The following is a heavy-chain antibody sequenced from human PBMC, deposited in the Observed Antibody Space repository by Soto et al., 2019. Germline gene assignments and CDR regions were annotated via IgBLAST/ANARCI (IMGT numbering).Heavy chain of an antibody. CDR2: IIPIFGTA. CDR1: GGTFSSYA. D-gene: IGHD2-2*01. Sequence: GASGKVSCKASGGTFSSYAIRWVRQAPGQGLEWMGGIIPIFGTANYAQKFQGRVTITADESTSTAYMELSSLRSEDTAVYYCARGRGDCSSTSCPFDYWGQGTLVTVSS. V-gene: IGHV1-69*13. CDR3: ARGRGDCSSTSCPFDY. J-gene: IGHJ4*02.